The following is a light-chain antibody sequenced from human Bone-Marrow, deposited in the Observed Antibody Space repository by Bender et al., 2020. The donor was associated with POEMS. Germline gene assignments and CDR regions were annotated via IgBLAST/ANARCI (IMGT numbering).Light chain of an antibody. CDR1: SSNTGSGYD. V-gene: IGLV1-40*01. CDR2: GYN. CDR3: QSYDNSLGGWV. J-gene: IGLJ3*02. Sequence: QSTLTQPRSVSGSPGQSVTISCIGSSSNTGSGYDINWYQHLPGTAPKLLIYGYNNRPSGVPDRFSGSKSGTSASLAITGLQAEDEGDYYCQSYDNSLGGWVFGGGTKLTVL.